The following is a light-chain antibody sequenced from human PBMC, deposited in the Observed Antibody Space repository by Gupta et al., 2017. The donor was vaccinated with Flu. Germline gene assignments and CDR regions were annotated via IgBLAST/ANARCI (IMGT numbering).Light chain of an antibody. CDR2: DVS. CDR3: SSYTSISTFYV. Sequence: QPALTQPASASGSSGQSITISCTGTSSDVGRSDSVSWYPQHPGKAPKLLIYDVSSRPSGVASRFSGSKSGNTASLTISGLQAEDETEYYCSSYTSISTFYVFGTGTKVTVL. CDR1: SSDVGRSDS. V-gene: IGLV2-14*03. J-gene: IGLJ1*01.